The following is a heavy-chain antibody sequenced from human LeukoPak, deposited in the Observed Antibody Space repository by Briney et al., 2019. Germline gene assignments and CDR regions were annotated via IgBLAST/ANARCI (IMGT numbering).Heavy chain of an antibody. V-gene: IGHV3-13*01. Sequence: PGGSLRLSCAASGFTFSNYEMHWVRQATGKGLEWVSAIGTAGDTYYPGSVKGRFTISRENAKNSLYLQMNSLRAEDTAVYYCARDLSAGYNSNWYDYWGQGTLVTVSS. CDR1: GFTFSNYE. J-gene: IGHJ5*01. CDR2: IGTAGDT. D-gene: IGHD6-13*01. CDR3: ARDLSAGYNSNWYDY.